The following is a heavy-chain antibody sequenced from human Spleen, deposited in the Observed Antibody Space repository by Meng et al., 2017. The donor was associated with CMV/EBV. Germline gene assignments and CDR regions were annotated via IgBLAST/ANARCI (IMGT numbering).Heavy chain of an antibody. J-gene: IGHJ5*02. Sequence: ASVKVSCKASGYTFTNYFIHWVRQAPGQGLEWMGWINPNSGGTNYAQKFQGRVTMTRDTSISTAYMELSRLRSDDTAVYYCARDFSSSWYDRWFDPWGQGTLVTVSS. CDR2: INPNSGGT. CDR1: GYTFTNYF. V-gene: IGHV1-2*02. CDR3: ARDFSSSWYDRWFDP. D-gene: IGHD6-13*01.